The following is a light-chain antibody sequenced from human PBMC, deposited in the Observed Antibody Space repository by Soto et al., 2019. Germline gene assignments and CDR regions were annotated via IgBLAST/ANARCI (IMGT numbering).Light chain of an antibody. Sequence: EMQMTQWSSTLSTTIGDRVTITCRASQSISSWLAWYQQKPGKAPKLLIYKASTLQSGVPSRFSGSGSGTEFTLAISSLQPDDSATYYCQQYNDNWTFGQGTKVDIK. CDR2: KAS. J-gene: IGKJ1*01. CDR1: QSISSW. V-gene: IGKV1-5*03. CDR3: QQYNDNWT.